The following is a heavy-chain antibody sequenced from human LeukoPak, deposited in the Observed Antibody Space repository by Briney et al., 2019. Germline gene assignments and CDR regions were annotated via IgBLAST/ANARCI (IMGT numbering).Heavy chain of an antibody. D-gene: IGHD4-23*01. CDR3: ARGRPHGNDY. CDR2: IASDGSST. J-gene: IGHJ4*02. CDR1: GLTFSSYW. Sequence: GGSLRLSGAASGLTFSSYWMNWVRQAPGKGLVWVSRIASDGSSTTYADSVKGRFSISRDNAKNTLYLQMNSLRVEDTAVYYCARGRPHGNDYWGQGTLVTVSS. V-gene: IGHV3-74*01.